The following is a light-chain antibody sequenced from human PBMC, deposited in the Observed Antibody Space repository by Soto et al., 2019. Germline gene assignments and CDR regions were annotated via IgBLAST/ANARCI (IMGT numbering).Light chain of an antibody. Sequence: EIVLTQSPGTLSLSPGESATLTCRASQGVPNNYLAWYQQVPGQAPRLLIFAASNRAAGIPDRFSASGSGAIFTLTIDRLEPEDSDVYYCQHYGGSPGFGPGTKVQIK. CDR3: QHYGGSPG. J-gene: IGKJ3*01. CDR2: AAS. V-gene: IGKV3-20*01. CDR1: QGVPNNY.